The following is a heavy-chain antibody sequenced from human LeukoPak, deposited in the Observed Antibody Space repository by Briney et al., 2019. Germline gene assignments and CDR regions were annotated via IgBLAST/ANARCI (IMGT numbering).Heavy chain of an antibody. CDR1: RYTFTSYD. CDR3: ARLSQTPDYYTLGGYYYLGY. J-gene: IGHJ4*02. V-gene: IGHV1-8*01. Sequence: ASVKVSYKASRYTFTSYDINWVREAAGHGREWMGWMNPNTGRTGYAQKFQGRITMTRDTSINTAYMELTNLRSEDTAIYYCARLSQTPDYYTLGGYYYLGYWGQGTPVTVSS. CDR2: MNPNTGRT. D-gene: IGHD3-10*01.